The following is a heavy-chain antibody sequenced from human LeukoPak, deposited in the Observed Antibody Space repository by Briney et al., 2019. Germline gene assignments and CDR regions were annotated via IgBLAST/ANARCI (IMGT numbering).Heavy chain of an antibody. CDR2: ITGSGGIT. J-gene: IGHJ4*02. CDR3: AKWGDYDVLTGYYDPDY. Sequence: SGGSLRLSCVASGFTFSNYAMSWVRQAPGKRLEWVSAITGSGGITYYADSVKGRFTISRDNSKNTLYLQMNSLRAEDTAVYYCAKWGDYDVLTGYYDPDYWGQGTLVTVSS. V-gene: IGHV3-23*01. D-gene: IGHD3-9*01. CDR1: GFTFSNYA.